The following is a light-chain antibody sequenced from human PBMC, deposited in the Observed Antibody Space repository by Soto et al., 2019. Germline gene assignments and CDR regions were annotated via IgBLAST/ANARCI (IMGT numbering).Light chain of an antibody. V-gene: IGKV1D-13*01. CDR1: QGISSA. CDR3: QQFNNYLIT. CDR2: DAS. Sequence: AIQLTQSPSSLSASVGDRVTITCRASQGISSALAWYQQKPGKAPKLLIYDASSLESGVPSRFSGSGSGTDFTLTISSLQPDDFATYYCQQFNNYLITFGQGTRLEI. J-gene: IGKJ5*01.